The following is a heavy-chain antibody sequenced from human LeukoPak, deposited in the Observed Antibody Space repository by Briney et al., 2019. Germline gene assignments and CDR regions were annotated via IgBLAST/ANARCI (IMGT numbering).Heavy chain of an antibody. CDR1: GDSISNYY. Sequence: SETLSLTCIVSGDSISNYYWSWIRQPAGKGLEWLGRIYTSGSTNYNPSLKSRVTMSVDTSKNQFSLKLTSVTAADTAVFYCAREAAAGTFYFDYWGQGTLVTVSS. CDR3: AREAAAGTFYFDY. J-gene: IGHJ4*02. V-gene: IGHV4-4*07. D-gene: IGHD6-13*01. CDR2: IYTSGST.